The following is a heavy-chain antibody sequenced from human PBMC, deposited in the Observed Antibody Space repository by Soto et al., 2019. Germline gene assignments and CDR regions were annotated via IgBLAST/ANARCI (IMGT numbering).Heavy chain of an antibody. CDR1: SGSISSSNW. J-gene: IGHJ4*02. D-gene: IGHD5-18*01. Sequence: SETLSLTCAVSSGSISSSNWWSWVRQPPGKGLEWIGEIYYSGSTNYNPSLKSRVTISADKSKNQFSLKMSSVTAADTAVYYCGRRWFGYGYLNWGQGTLVTVS. CDR2: IYYSGST. CDR3: GRRWFGYGYLN. V-gene: IGHV4-4*02.